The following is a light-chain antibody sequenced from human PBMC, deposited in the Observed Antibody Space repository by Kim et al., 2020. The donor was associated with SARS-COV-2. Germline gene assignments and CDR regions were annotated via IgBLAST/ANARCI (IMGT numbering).Light chain of an antibody. CDR1: QIIDSN. J-gene: IGKJ1*01. Sequence: DIQMTQSPSSLSASVGDSVTITCRASQIIDSNLNWYQQKPGKAPTLLIYSAFSLHRGVPSRFGGGASGTEFTLTISRLQPEDVATYYCQQSYRSPHTFGHGTKVEIK. CDR3: QQSYRSPHT. CDR2: SAF. V-gene: IGKV1-39*01.